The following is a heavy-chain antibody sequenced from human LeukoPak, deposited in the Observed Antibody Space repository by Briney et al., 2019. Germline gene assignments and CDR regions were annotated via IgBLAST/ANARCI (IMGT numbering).Heavy chain of an antibody. CDR3: ARVTGYVIEDYFDY. Sequence: ETLSLTCTVSGGSISSYYWSWIRQPPGKGLEWIGYIYYSGSTNYNPSLKSRVTISVDTSKNQFSLKLRSVTAADTAVYYCARVTGYVIEDYFDYWGQGTLVTVSS. D-gene: IGHD3-22*01. CDR1: GGSISSYY. J-gene: IGHJ4*02. V-gene: IGHV4-59*01. CDR2: IYYSGST.